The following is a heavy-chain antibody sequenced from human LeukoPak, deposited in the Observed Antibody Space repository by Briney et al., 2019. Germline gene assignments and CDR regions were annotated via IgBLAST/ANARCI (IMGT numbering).Heavy chain of an antibody. CDR2: IKSKTDGGTT. Sequence: GGSLRLSCAASGFTFSNAWMSWVRQAPGKGLEWVGSIKSKTDGGTTDYAAPVKGRFTISRDDSKNTLYLQMNSLKTEDTAVYYCTTSMVRGTNYYYGMDVWGQGTTVTVSS. CDR3: TTSMVRGTNYYYGMDV. CDR1: GFTFSNAW. J-gene: IGHJ6*02. V-gene: IGHV3-15*01. D-gene: IGHD3-10*01.